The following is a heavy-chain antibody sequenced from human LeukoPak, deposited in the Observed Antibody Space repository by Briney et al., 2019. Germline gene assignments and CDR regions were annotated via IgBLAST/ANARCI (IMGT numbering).Heavy chain of an antibody. D-gene: IGHD2-2*01. J-gene: IGHJ5*02. Sequence: GGSLRLSCAASGFTFSSYSMNWVRQAPGKGLDWVSPISSSSSYIYYADSVKGRFTISRDNAKNSLYLQMNSPRAEDTAVYYCAREEYCSSTSCYGGSNWFDPWGQGTLVTVSS. V-gene: IGHV3-21*01. CDR3: AREEYCSSTSCYGGSNWFDP. CDR1: GFTFSSYS. CDR2: ISSSSSYI.